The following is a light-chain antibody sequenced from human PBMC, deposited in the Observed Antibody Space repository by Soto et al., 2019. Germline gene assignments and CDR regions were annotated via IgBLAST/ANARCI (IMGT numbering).Light chain of an antibody. CDR1: SSDVGGYNS. CDR3: SSYTRNSTLV. V-gene: IGLV2-14*01. Sequence: QSALTQPASVSGSPGPSITISCTVTSSDVGGYNSVSWYQPHPGKAPKLMIYEVRNRHSGVSNRFSGSKSGNTASLTISGIQAEDEADYYCSSYTRNSTLVFGGGTKLTVL. CDR2: EVR. J-gene: IGLJ2*01.